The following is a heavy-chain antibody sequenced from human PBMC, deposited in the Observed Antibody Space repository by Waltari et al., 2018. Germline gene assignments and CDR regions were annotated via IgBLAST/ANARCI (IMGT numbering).Heavy chain of an antibody. CDR1: GGSFSSYY. Sequence: QVQLQQWGAGLLKPSETLSLTCAVYGGSFSSYYWSWIRQPPGKGLEWIGEINHSGSTNYNPSLKSRVTISVDTSKNQFSLKLSSVTAADTAVYYCARSLSVVPAAIGPLSCAFDIWGQGTMVTVSS. CDR3: ARSLSVVPAAIGPLSCAFDI. CDR2: INHSGST. V-gene: IGHV4-34*01. J-gene: IGHJ3*02. D-gene: IGHD2-2*02.